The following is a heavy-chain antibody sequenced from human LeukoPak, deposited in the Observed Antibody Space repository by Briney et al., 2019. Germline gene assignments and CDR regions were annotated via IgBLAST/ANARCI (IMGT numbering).Heavy chain of an antibody. CDR1: GFTFSSYS. V-gene: IGHV3-21*01. Sequence: GGSLRLSCAASGFTFSSYSMNWVRQAPGKGLEWVSSISSSSSYIYYADSVKGRFTISRDNAKNSLYLQMNSLRAEDTAVYYCARDRGYCSSTSCHYYYYGMDVWGQGTTVTVSS. CDR3: ARDRGYCSSTSCHYYYYGMDV. CDR2: ISSSSSYI. J-gene: IGHJ6*02. D-gene: IGHD2-2*01.